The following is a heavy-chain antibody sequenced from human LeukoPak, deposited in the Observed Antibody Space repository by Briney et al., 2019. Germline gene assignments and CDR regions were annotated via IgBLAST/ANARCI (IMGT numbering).Heavy chain of an antibody. Sequence: GASVPVSYKGSGYTFIGYYMQWVRQAPGQGREGMGWGNPNSGGTNYPQKFQGRVTMTRDTSISTAYMELSRLRSDDTAVYYCARDSTSSSWYRRGWFDPWGQGTLVTVSS. V-gene: IGHV1-2*02. J-gene: IGHJ5*02. CDR3: ARDSTSSSWYRRGWFDP. CDR1: GYTFIGYY. CDR2: GNPNSGGT. D-gene: IGHD6-13*01.